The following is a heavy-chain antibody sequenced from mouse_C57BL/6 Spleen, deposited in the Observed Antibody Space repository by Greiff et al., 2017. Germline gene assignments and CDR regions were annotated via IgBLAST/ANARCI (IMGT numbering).Heavy chain of an antibody. CDR3: ARSGYGNYGFAY. V-gene: IGHV1-54*01. CDR2: INPGSGGT. CDR1: GYAFTNYL. D-gene: IGHD2-1*01. J-gene: IGHJ3*01. Sequence: QVQLQQSGAELVRPGTSVKVSCKASGYAFTNYLIEWVKQRPGQGLEWIGVINPGSGGTNYNEKFKGKATLTADKSSSTAYMQLSSLTSEDSAVYFCARSGYGNYGFAYWGQGTLVTVSA.